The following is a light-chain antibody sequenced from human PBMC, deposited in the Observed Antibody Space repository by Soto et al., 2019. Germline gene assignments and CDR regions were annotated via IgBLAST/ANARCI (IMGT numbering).Light chain of an antibody. CDR2: GAS. V-gene: IGKV3-15*01. Sequence: EIVLTQSPGTLSLSPGERATLSCTASQRVSSNLAWYQQKPGQAPRLLIYGASTRATGIPARFSGSGSGTEFTLTISSLQSEDFAVYYCQQYNNWPPWTFGQGTKVEIK. J-gene: IGKJ1*01. CDR3: QQYNNWPPWT. CDR1: QRVSSN.